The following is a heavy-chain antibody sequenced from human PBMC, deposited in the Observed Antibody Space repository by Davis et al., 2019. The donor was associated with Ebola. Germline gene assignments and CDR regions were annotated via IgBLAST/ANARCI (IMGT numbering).Heavy chain of an antibody. CDR2: ISTSSSTK. CDR3: ARDTVATTWGDNYYYGMDV. J-gene: IGHJ6*02. V-gene: IGHV3-48*02. D-gene: IGHD5-12*01. Sequence: PGGSLRLSCAASGFTFSSYSMNWVRQAPGKGLEWVSYISTSSSTKYYADSVKGRFTISRDNAKNSLYLQMNSLRDEDTAVYYCARDTVATTWGDNYYYGMDVWGQGTTVTVSS. CDR1: GFTFSSYS.